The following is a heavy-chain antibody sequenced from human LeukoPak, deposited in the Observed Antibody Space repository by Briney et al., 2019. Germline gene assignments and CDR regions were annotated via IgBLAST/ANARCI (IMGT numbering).Heavy chain of an antibody. J-gene: IGHJ4*02. D-gene: IGHD1-14*01. V-gene: IGHV1-69*05. CDR1: GGTFSSYA. Sequence: SVKVSCKASGGTFSSYAVRWVRQAPGQWLEWMGGIIPIFGTANYAQTLQGRVTMTTDTSTSTAYMELRSLRSDDTAVYYCARDPSFLPATNFDYWGQETLVTVSS. CDR3: ARDPSFLPATNFDY. CDR2: IIPIFGTA.